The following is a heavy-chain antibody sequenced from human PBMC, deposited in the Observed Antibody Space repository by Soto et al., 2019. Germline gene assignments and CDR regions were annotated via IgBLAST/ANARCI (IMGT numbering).Heavy chain of an antibody. D-gene: IGHD3-16*01. V-gene: IGHV3-53*01. CDR3: TRDSGYSSAYWEHYFDY. Sequence: PGGSLRLSCATSGFSISDKFMSWVRRAPGKGLEWISVISSGGDPSYADSVKGRFTISRDITKNTLFLQMTSLRADDTAVYFCTRDSGYSSAYWEHYFDYWGQGTLVTVSS. CDR2: ISSGGDP. J-gene: IGHJ4*02. CDR1: GFSISDKF.